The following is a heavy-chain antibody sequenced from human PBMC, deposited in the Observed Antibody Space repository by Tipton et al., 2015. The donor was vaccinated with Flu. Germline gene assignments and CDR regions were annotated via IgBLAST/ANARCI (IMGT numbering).Heavy chain of an antibody. D-gene: IGHD5-18*01. V-gene: IGHV3-30*04. J-gene: IGHJ4*02. Sequence: RSPRLSCAASGFTFSSYAMHWVRQAPGKGLEWVAVISYDGSNKYYADSVKGRFTISRDNSKNTLYLQMNSLRAEDTAVYYCAREEINTAMAHWGQGTLVTVSS. CDR2: ISYDGSNK. CDR3: AREEINTAMAH. CDR1: GFTFSSYA.